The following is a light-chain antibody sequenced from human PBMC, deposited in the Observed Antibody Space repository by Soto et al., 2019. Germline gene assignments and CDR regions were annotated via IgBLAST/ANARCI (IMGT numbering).Light chain of an antibody. J-gene: IGKJ1*01. V-gene: IGKV1-39*01. Sequence: DIQMTQSPSSLSASVGDRVTITCRASQSISSYLNWYQQKPGKAPNLLIYVASSLQSGVPSRFSGSRSGTDFTLTISSLQPEDFATYYCQQSSSTPQTFCQGTKVEIK. CDR1: QSISSY. CDR2: VAS. CDR3: QQSSSTPQT.